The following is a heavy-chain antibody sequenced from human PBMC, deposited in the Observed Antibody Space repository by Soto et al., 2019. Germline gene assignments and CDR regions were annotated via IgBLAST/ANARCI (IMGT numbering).Heavy chain of an antibody. J-gene: IGHJ4*02. CDR3: ARDPGDSGSSMGYFDY. Sequence: PSETLSLTCTVSGGSINSGDYYWSWIRQPPGKGLEWIGYIYDSGSTFYNPSLKSRVTISVDTSKNQFSLKLSSVTAADTAVYYCARDPGDSGSSMGYFDYWGQGTLVTVSS. CDR2: IYDSGST. D-gene: IGHD1-26*01. V-gene: IGHV4-30-4*01. CDR1: GGSINSGDYY.